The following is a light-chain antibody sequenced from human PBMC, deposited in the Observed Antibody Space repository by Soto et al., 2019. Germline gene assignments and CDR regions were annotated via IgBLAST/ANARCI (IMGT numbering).Light chain of an antibody. J-gene: IGKJ4*01. CDR1: QSISSW. CDR2: KAS. CDR3: QQYNSYPLT. V-gene: IGKV1-5*03. Sequence: DNQMNQSPSTMSASVGDRVSITCRASQSISSWLAWYQQKPGKAPNLLIYKASSLESGVPSRFSGSGSGTEFTLTISSLQPDDFATYYCQQYNSYPLTFGGGTKVEIK.